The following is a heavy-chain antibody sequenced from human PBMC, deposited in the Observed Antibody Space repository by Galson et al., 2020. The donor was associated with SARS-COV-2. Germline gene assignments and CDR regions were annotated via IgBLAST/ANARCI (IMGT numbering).Heavy chain of an antibody. D-gene: IGHD3-9*01. CDR1: GFTFSSYW. CDR3: ARDPDYSENGVSYDIYDM. CDR2: INRDGSDK. Sequence: GGSLRLSCTATGFTFSSYWMTWVRQAPGKGLEWVANINRDGSDKYYVDSVKGRFTISRDNTKTSLYLHMNSLRAEDTAVYYCARDPDYSENGVSYDIYDMWGQGTVVTVSS. V-gene: IGHV3-7*03. J-gene: IGHJ3*02.